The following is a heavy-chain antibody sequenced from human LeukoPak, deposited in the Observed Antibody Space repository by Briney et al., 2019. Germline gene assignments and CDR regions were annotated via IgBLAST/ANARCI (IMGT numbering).Heavy chain of an antibody. V-gene: IGHV4-61*02. CDR3: AREGGVLMGIDP. Sequence: SQTPSLTCTVSGGSISSGSYYWSWIRQPAGKGLEWIGRIYTSGSTNYNPSLKSRVTISVDTSKNQFSLKLSSVTAADTAVYYCAREGGVLMGIDPWGQGTLVTVSS. D-gene: IGHD2-8*01. CDR1: GGSISSGSYY. J-gene: IGHJ5*02. CDR2: IYTSGST.